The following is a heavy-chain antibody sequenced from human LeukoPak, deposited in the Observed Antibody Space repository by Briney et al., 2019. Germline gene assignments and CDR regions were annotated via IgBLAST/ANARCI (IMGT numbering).Heavy chain of an antibody. D-gene: IGHD3-10*01. J-gene: IGHJ4*02. V-gene: IGHV4-34*01. Sequence: SETLSLTCAVYGGSFSGYYWSWIRQTPWKRLEWIGEINHGGSTTYNPSLKCRVTISVDTSKNQFSLKLSSVAAADTAVYYCARGRSYYGSGDTFDYWGQGTLVTVSS. CDR3: ARGRSYYGSGDTFDY. CDR1: GGSFSGYY. CDR2: INHGGST.